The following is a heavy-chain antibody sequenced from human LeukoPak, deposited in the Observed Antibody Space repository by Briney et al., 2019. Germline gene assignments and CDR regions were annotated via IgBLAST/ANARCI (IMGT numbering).Heavy chain of an antibody. CDR3: ARRSTIFGMKD. V-gene: IGHV4-34*01. CDR1: GGSFSGYY. Sequence: SETLSLTCAVYGGSFSGYYWSWIRQPPGKGLEGIGEINHSGSTNYNPSLKSRVTISVDTSKNQFSLKLSSVTAADTAVYYCARRSTIFGMKDWGQGTLVTVSS. D-gene: IGHD3-3*01. J-gene: IGHJ4*02. CDR2: INHSGST.